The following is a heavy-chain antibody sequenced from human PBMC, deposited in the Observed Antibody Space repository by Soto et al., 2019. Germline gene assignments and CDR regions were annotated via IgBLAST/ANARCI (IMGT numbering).Heavy chain of an antibody. D-gene: IGHD3-3*01. CDR3: AWSGYYFGYYYYYYMDV. Sequence: GGSLRLSCAASGFTFSSYSMNWVRQAPGKGLEWVSSISSSSSYIYYADSVKGRFTISRDNAKNSLYLQMNSLRAEDTAVYYCAWSGYYFGYYYYYYMDVWGKGTTVTVSS. CDR1: GFTFSSYS. V-gene: IGHV3-21*01. J-gene: IGHJ6*03. CDR2: ISSSSSYI.